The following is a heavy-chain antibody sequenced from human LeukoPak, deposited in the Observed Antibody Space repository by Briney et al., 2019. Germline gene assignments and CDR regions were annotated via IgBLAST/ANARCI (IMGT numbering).Heavy chain of an antibody. J-gene: IGHJ4*02. CDR3: ARDKGATISPFDY. Sequence: GGSLRLSCAASGFTFSSYSMNWVRQAPGKGLEWVSSISSSSSYIYYADSVKGRFTISRDNAKNSLYLQMNSLRAEDTAVYYCARDKGATISPFDYWGQGTLVTVSS. V-gene: IGHV3-21*01. CDR2: ISSSSSYI. D-gene: IGHD1-26*01. CDR1: GFTFSSYS.